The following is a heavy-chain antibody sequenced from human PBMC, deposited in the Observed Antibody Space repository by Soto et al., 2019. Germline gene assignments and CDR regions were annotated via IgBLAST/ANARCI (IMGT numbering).Heavy chain of an antibody. V-gene: IGHV4-30-4*01. CDR3: ARADMGYCSSTSCYVSDY. CDR1: GGNIRAYY. CDR2: IYYSGST. D-gene: IGHD2-2*01. Sequence: SQTLPLTCTVAGGNIRAYYWSWIRQPPGKGLEWIGYIYYSGSTYYNPSLKSRVTISVDTSKNQFSLKLSSVTAADTAVYYCARADMGYCSSTSCYVSDYWGQGTLVTVSS. J-gene: IGHJ4*02.